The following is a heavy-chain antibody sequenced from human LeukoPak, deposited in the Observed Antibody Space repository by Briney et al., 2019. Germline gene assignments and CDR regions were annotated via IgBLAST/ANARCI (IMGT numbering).Heavy chain of an antibody. CDR2: ISGYNGNT. CDR3: ATLVGLVGATTRDY. D-gene: IGHD1-26*01. Sequence: GASVKVSCKASGYTFTKYGISWVRQAPGKGLEWMGWISGYNGNTKNVQKFRGRVTMTTDTSTSTAYMELRSLRSDDTAVYYCATLVGLVGATTRDYWGQGTLVTVSS. V-gene: IGHV1-18*01. J-gene: IGHJ4*02. CDR1: GYTFTKYG.